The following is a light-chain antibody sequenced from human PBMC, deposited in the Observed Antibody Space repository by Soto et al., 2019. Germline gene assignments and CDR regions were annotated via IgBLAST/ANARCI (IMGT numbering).Light chain of an antibody. CDR3: QQYGTSEII. V-gene: IGKV1-5*03. J-gene: IGKJ5*01. CDR2: KAS. CDR1: QTISSW. Sequence: DIRMTQSHSTLSGSVGDRVTITCRASQTISSWLAWYQQKPGKAPKLLIYKASTLKSGVPSRFSGSGSGTEFTLTISRLEPEDFAVFFCQQYGTSEIIFGQGTLLEIK.